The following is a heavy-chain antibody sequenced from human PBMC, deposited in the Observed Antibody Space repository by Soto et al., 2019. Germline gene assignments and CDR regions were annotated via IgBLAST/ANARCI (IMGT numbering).Heavy chain of an antibody. CDR1: GGSISSGGYY. CDR2: IYYSGST. Sequence: SETLSLTCTVSGGSISSGGYYWSWIRQHPGKGLEWIGYIYYSGSTYYNPSLKSRVTISVDTSKNQFSLKLSSVTAADTAVYYCARVSNTVIRYYFDYWGQGTLVTVSS. J-gene: IGHJ4*02. CDR3: ARVSNTVIRYYFDY. D-gene: IGHD4-17*01. V-gene: IGHV4-31*03.